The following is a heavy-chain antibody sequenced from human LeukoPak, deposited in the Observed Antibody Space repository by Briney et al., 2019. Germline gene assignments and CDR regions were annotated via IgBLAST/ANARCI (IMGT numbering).Heavy chain of an antibody. J-gene: IGHJ4*02. D-gene: IGHD1-1*01. CDR1: GGSIGSYY. CDR2: IYYSGST. Sequence: PSETLSLTCTVSGGSIGSYYWSWIRQPPGKGLEWIGYIYYSGSTNYNPSLKSRVTISVDTSKNQFSLKLSSVTAADTAVYYCARGTSAWIYFDYWGQGTLVTVSS. CDR3: ARGTSAWIYFDY. V-gene: IGHV4-59*01.